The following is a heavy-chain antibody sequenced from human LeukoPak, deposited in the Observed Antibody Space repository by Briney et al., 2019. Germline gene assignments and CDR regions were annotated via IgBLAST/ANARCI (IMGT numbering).Heavy chain of an antibody. V-gene: IGHV3-7*01. Sequence: PGGSLRLSCVASGFSISSYWMSWVRQAPGKGLEWVANIKQDGGGKHYVDSVKGRFITSRDNAKNSLYLQMSSLRAEDTAVYYCARDKGYSSSWFDAFDIWGQGTMVTVSS. CDR1: GFSISSYW. J-gene: IGHJ3*02. D-gene: IGHD6-13*01. CDR2: IKQDGGGK. CDR3: ARDKGYSSSWFDAFDI.